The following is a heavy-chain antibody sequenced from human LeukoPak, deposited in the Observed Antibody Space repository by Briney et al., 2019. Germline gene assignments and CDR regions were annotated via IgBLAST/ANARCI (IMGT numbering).Heavy chain of an antibody. Sequence: ASVKVSCKASGHTFTSYGISWVRQAPGQGLEWMGWISAYNGNTNYAQKLQGRVTMTTDTSTSTAYMELRSLRSDDTAVYYCAREAYCSSTSCPLYDYYYYYGMDVWGQGTTVTVSS. CDR1: GHTFTSYG. CDR2: ISAYNGNT. V-gene: IGHV1-18*01. J-gene: IGHJ6*02. D-gene: IGHD2-2*01. CDR3: AREAYCSSTSCPLYDYYYYYGMDV.